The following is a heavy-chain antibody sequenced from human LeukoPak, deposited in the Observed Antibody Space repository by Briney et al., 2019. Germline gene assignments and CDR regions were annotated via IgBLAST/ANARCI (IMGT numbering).Heavy chain of an antibody. CDR3: ARVYYDILTGYPYPGH. CDR2: ISAYNGNT. J-gene: IGHJ4*02. CDR1: GYTFTSYG. Sequence: ASVKVSCKASGYTFTSYGISWVRQAPGQGLEWMGWISAYNGNTNYAQKPQGRVTMTTDTSTSTAYMELRSLRSDDTAVYYCARVYYDILTGYPYPGHWGQGTLVTVSS. D-gene: IGHD3-9*01. V-gene: IGHV1-18*01.